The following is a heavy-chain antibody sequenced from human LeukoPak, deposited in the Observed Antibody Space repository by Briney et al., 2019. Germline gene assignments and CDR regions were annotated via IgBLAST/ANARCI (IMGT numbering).Heavy chain of an antibody. D-gene: IGHD2-15*01. Sequence: GGSLRLSCAASGFTVSSNYMSWVRQAPGKGLEWVSAMSSSDDGRYYAASVRGRFTISRDTSRSALYLQMNSLRAEDAAVYYCAKAPVTSCRGAFCYPFDYWGQGTLVTVSS. CDR3: AKAPVTSCRGAFCYPFDY. J-gene: IGHJ4*02. CDR1: GFTVSSNY. V-gene: IGHV3-23*01. CDR2: MSSSDDGR.